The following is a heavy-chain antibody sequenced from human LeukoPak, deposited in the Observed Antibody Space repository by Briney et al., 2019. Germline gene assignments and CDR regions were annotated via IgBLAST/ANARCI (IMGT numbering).Heavy chain of an antibody. D-gene: IGHD1-26*01. CDR3: ARGRSNYYGMDV. J-gene: IGHJ6*02. Sequence: SETLSLTCSVSDGSINSYYWNWIRRPPGKGLEWIGYIYYNGNTNYSPSLKSRVAMSVDTSKNLFSLKVSSVTAADTAVYYCARGRSNYYGMDVWGQGTTVTVSS. V-gene: IGHV4-59*01. CDR1: DGSINSYY. CDR2: IYYNGNT.